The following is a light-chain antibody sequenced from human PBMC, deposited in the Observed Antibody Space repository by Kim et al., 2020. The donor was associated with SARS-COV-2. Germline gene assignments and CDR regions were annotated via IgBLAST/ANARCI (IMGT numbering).Light chain of an antibody. CDR3: QQYNSYPLT. J-gene: IGKJ4*01. V-gene: IGKV1-5*03. CDR1: QSISSW. Sequence: DTQMTQSPSTLSASVGDRVTITCRASQSISSWLAWYQQKPGKAPKLLIDKASSLESGVPSGFSGSGSRTEFTLTITSLQPDDFATYYCQQYNSYPLTFGGGTKVDIK. CDR2: KAS.